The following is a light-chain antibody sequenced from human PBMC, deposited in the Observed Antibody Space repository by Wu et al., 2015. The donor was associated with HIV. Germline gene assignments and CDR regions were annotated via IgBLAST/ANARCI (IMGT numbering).Light chain of an antibody. CDR2: KTS. CDR3: QQYSSYSWT. CDR1: QGINNW. V-gene: IGKV1-5*03. J-gene: IGKJ1*01. Sequence: DIQMTQSPSTLSASVGDRVTITCRASQGINNWLAWYQQKPGKAPKLLIYKTSSLESGIPSRFSGSGSGTEFTLTISNLQPDDFATYYCQQYSSYSWTFGQVTRVEIK.